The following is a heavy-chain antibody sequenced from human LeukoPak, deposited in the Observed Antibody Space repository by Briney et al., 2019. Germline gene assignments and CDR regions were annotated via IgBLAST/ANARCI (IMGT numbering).Heavy chain of an antibody. D-gene: IGHD5-18*01. CDR1: GGSISSSYYY. CDR3: ARLTYTAMALDY. CDR2: IYYSGSI. V-gene: IGHV4-39*01. Sequence: SETLSLTCTVSGGSISSSYYYWGWIRQPPGKGLEWIGSIYYSGSIYYNPSLKSRVTISVDTSKNQFSLKLRSVTAADTAVYYCARLTYTAMALDYWGQGTLVTVSS. J-gene: IGHJ4*02.